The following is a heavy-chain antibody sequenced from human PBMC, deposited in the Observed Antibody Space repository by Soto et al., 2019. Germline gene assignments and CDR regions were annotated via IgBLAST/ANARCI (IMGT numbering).Heavy chain of an antibody. CDR3: ARIGYSSSSLDY. CDR2: IKQDGSHT. J-gene: IGHJ4*02. V-gene: IGHV3-7*03. Sequence: HPGGSLRLSCAASKFMFCNYWMTWVRQAPGKGLEWVANIKQDGSHTYYLDSVKGRFAISRDNAKNSVYLQMNSLRAEDTAVYYCARIGYSSSSLDYWGQGTLVTASS. CDR1: KFMFCNYW. D-gene: IGHD6-6*01.